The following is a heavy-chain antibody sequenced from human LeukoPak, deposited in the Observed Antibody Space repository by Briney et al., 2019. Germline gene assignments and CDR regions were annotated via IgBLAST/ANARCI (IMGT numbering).Heavy chain of an antibody. CDR1: GGSFSGYY. D-gene: IGHD2-15*01. V-gene: IGHV4-34*01. Sequence: SETLSLTCAVYGGSFSGYYWSWLRQPPGKGLEWIGEINHSGSTNYNPSLKSRVTISVDTSKNQFSLKLSSVTAADTAVYYCARGQDIVVVVAATDKFDYWGQGTLVTVSS. CDR2: INHSGST. J-gene: IGHJ4*02. CDR3: ARGQDIVVVVAATDKFDY.